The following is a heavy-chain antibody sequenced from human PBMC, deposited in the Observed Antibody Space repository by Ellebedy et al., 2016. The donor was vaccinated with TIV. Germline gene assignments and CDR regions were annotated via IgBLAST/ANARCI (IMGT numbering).Heavy chain of an antibody. CDR1: RFTFKNYA. CDR3: ARVTNYAFDL. J-gene: IGHJ3*01. V-gene: IGHV1-3*01. CDR2: INADNGNT. Sequence: ASVKVSXKASRFTFKNYAIHWVRQAPGQRLEWMGWINADNGNTEYSQKFQGRVPITRDKSASTAYMELSSLSSEDTAVYFCARVTNYAFDLWGQGTVVTVSS. D-gene: IGHD5-24*01.